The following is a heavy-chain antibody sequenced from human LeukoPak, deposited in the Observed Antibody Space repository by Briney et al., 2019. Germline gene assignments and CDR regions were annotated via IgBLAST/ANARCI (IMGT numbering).Heavy chain of an antibody. J-gene: IGHJ4*02. D-gene: IGHD6-6*01. CDR3: ARVGYGSSHFDF. CDR1: GXPFSRYW. CDR2: IKQDGSEK. V-gene: IGHV3-7*05. Sequence: GGSLRLSCAASGXPFSRYWLSWVRQAPGKGLEWVANIKQDGSEKYYVDSVKGRFTISRDNAKNSLYLQMNSLRAEDTAFYYCARVGYGSSHFDFWGQGTLVTVSS.